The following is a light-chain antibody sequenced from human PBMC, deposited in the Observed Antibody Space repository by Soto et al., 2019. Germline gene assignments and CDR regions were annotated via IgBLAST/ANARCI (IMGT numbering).Light chain of an antibody. Sequence: DIPMTQSPSTLSASVGDRVTITCRASQSISSWLAWYQQKPGKAPKLLIYDASSLESGVPSRFSGSGSGTEFTLTISSLQPDDFATYYCQQYNSYRSITFGQGTRLEIK. CDR1: QSISSW. CDR2: DAS. CDR3: QQYNSYRSIT. V-gene: IGKV1-5*01. J-gene: IGKJ5*01.